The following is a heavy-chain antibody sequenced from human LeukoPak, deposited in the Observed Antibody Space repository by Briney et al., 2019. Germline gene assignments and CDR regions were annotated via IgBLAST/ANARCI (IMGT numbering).Heavy chain of an antibody. CDR1: GYTFTSYG. CDR3: ARDAYMDSEYFQH. Sequence: ASVKVSCKASGYTFTSYGISWGRQAPGQGLEWMGWISANNGNTNYAQKLQGRVTMTTDTSTSTAYMDLRSLRSDDTAVYYCARDAYMDSEYFQHWGQGTLVTVSS. V-gene: IGHV1-18*01. J-gene: IGHJ1*01. CDR2: ISANNGNT. D-gene: IGHD2-21*01.